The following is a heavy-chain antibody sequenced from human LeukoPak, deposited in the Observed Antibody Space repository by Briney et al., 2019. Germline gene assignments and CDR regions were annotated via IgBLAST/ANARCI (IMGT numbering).Heavy chain of an antibody. CDR3: ARAVLLWFGELGDAFDI. V-gene: IGHV3-11*01. D-gene: IGHD3-10*01. CDR1: GFTFSDYY. J-gene: IGHJ3*02. Sequence: GGSLRLSCAASGFTFSDYYMSWIRQAPGKGLEWVSYISSSGSTIYYADSVKGRFTISWDNAKNSLYLQMNSLRAEDTAVYYCARAVLLWFGELGDAFDIWGQGTMVTVSS. CDR2: ISSSGSTI.